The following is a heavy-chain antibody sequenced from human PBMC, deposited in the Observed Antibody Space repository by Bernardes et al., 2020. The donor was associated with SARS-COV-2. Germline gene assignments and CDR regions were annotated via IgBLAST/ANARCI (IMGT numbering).Heavy chain of an antibody. V-gene: IGHV3-23*01. J-gene: IGHJ4*02. Sequence: GGSLRLSCVASGVTFSRSALSWVRQTPGKGLEWVSSISGSSGNTYYGDSVKGRFAISRDSSENTLYLQMNSLRAADTAVYYCAITHTGTWYERWDYFHYWGQGTLVTVSS. D-gene: IGHD6-13*01. CDR3: AITHTGTWYERWDYFHY. CDR2: ISGSSGNT. CDR1: GVTFSRSA.